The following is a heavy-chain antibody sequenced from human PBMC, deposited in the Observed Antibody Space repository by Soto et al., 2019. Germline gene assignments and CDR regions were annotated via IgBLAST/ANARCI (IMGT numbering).Heavy chain of an antibody. CDR3: ARGRVFSRITMIVAYATGTFDM. CDR1: PGSFIFYP. D-gene: IGHD3-22*01. J-gene: IGHJ3*02. CDR2: INHSGST. Sequence: LSATRGCHGSLEPGSFIFYPCCRLRHRPGKGLEWFAEINHSGSTNYNPSLKSRVTISVDTSKNQFSLKLSSVTAADTAVYYCARGRVFSRITMIVAYATGTFDMWGQGTMVT. V-gene: IGHV4-34*01.